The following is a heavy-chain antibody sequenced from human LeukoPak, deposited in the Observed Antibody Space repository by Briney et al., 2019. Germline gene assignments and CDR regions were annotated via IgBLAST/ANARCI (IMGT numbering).Heavy chain of an antibody. CDR2: IYSGGST. D-gene: IGHD3-16*01. V-gene: IGHV3-66*01. CDR3: ARLRALCAFDI. J-gene: IGHJ3*02. CDR1: GFTVSGNY. Sequence: PGGSLRLSCAASGFTVSGNYMSWVRQAPGKGLEWVSVIYSGGSTYYADSVKGRFTISRDNSKNTLYLQMNSLRAEDTAVYYCARLRALCAFDIWGQGTMVTVSS.